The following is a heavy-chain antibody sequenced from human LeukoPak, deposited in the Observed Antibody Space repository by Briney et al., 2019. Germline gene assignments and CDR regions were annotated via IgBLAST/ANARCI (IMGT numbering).Heavy chain of an antibody. CDR1: GYSFTSHW. CDR2: IYPGDSDT. CDR3: ATRSDSGYEYFDN. D-gene: IGHD5-12*01. V-gene: IGHV5-51*01. J-gene: IGHJ4*02. Sequence: GESLKISCKGSGYSFTSHWIGWVRQVPGKGLEWMGIIYPGDSDTRYNPSFQGQVTISADRSISIAYLQWSSLQASDTAIYYCATRSDSGYEYFDNWGQGTLVTVSA.